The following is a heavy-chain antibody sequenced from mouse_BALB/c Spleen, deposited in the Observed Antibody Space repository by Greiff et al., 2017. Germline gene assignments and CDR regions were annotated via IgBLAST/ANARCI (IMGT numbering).Heavy chain of an antibody. V-gene: IGHV5-6-3*01. D-gene: IGHD1-2*01. CDR3: ARDPATTYWYFDV. Sequence: EVKLVESGGGLVQPGGSLKLSCAASGFTFSSYGMSWVRQTPDKRLELVATINSNGGSTYYPDSVKGRFTISRDNAKNTLYLQMSSLKSEDTAMYYCARDPATTYWYFDVWGAGTTVTVSS. J-gene: IGHJ1*01. CDR2: INSNGGST. CDR1: GFTFSSYG.